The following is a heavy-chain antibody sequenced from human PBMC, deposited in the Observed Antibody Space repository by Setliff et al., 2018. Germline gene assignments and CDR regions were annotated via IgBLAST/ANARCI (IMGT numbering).Heavy chain of an antibody. D-gene: IGHD6-25*01. Sequence: GSLRLSCAASGFTFRTFSMHWVRQAPGKGLEWVSSISPDSIYIYYADSVKGRLTIPRDNAQNSLYLQMNSLGVDDTAVYYCARSPANGGHDAFDIWGQGTMVTVSS. J-gene: IGHJ3*02. V-gene: IGHV3-21*01. CDR2: ISPDSIYI. CDR1: GFTFRTFS. CDR3: ARSPANGGHDAFDI.